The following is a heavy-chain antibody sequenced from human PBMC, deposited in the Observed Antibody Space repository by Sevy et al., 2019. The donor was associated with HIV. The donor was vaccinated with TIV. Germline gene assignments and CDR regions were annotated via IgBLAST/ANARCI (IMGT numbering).Heavy chain of an antibody. D-gene: IGHD3-22*01. V-gene: IGHV1-69*13. CDR2: IIPIFGTT. Sequence: ASVKVSCKASGGTFSSYAIHWVRQAPGQGLEWMGGIIPIFGTTNYAQKFQGRVTITADESTSTSIMELSSLRSEDTAVYYWARGVTMIRGGGYYFDYWGQGTLVTVSS. J-gene: IGHJ4*02. CDR1: GGTFSSYA. CDR3: ARGVTMIRGGGYYFDY.